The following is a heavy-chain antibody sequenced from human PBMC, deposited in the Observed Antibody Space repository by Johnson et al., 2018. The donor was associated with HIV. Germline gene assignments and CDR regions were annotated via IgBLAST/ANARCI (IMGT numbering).Heavy chain of an antibody. J-gene: IGHJ3*01. CDR3: AKGHSGSDAFDF. D-gene: IGHD3-22*01. Sequence: VQLVESVGGLVQPGRSLRLSCAASGFTFDDYAMHWVRQAPGKGLEWVSGISWNSGSIGYADSVKGRFTISRDNAKNSLYLQMNSLRAEDTALYYCAKGHSGSDAFDFWGQGKMVTVSS. CDR2: ISWNSGSI. CDR1: GFTFDDYA. V-gene: IGHV3-9*01.